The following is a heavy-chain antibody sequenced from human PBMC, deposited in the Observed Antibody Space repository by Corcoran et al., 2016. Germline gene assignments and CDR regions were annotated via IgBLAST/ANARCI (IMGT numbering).Heavy chain of an antibody. Sequence: EVQLLDFGGGLVQPGGSLRLSCAASGFTFRNYGMTWVRQAPGKGLEWVSGIRGYGGSTYYADSVKGRLTISRDNSKNTLFLQMNSLRAEDTALYYWAKGGGCDTSTGYFDFWGQGTLVTVSS. CDR1: GFTFRNYG. CDR3: AKGGGCDTSTGYFDF. J-gene: IGHJ4*02. D-gene: IGHD6-13*01. CDR2: IRGYGGST. V-gene: IGHV3-23*01.